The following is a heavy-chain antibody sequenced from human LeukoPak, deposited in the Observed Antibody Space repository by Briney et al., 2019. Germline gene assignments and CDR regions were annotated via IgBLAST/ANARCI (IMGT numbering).Heavy chain of an antibody. Sequence: SETLSLTCAVDGGSFSSYYWNWIRQPPGKGLEWIGEIYQSGSTRYNPSLRSRVTISVDTSKNQFSLTLSSVTAADTAVYYCARATRRLWGRDNWFDPWGQGTLVTVSS. CDR3: ARATRRLWGRDNWFDP. V-gene: IGHV4-34*01. CDR1: GGSFSSYY. CDR2: IYQSGST. D-gene: IGHD2-21*01. J-gene: IGHJ5*02.